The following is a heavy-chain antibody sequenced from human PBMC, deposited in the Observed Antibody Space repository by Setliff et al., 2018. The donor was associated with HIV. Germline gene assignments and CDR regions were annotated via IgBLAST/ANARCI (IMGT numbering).Heavy chain of an antibody. J-gene: IGHJ4*02. V-gene: IGHV4-61*02. CDR1: GDSISSGSNY. CDR2: IYTSGP. Sequence: TLSLTCTVSGDSISSGSNYWSWIRQPAGKGLEWIGRIYTSGPRYNPSLENRVTISVDTSKNQFSLKLRSVTAADTAVYYCARQPLYNDYDWRSYYFDYWGQGSPVTVSS. D-gene: IGHD5-12*01. CDR3: ARQPLYNDYDWRSYYFDY.